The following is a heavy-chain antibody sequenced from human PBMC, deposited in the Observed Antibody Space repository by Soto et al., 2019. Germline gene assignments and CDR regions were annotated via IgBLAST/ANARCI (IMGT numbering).Heavy chain of an antibody. D-gene: IGHD2-8*01. CDR1: GYTFTSYY. CDR3: ARVRSCTNGVCHMAPFDY. V-gene: IGHV1-46*03. CDR2: INPSGGST. Sequence: ASVKVSGKASGYTFTSYYMHWVRQAPGQGLEWMGIINPSGGSTSYAQKFQGRVTMTRDTSTSTVYMELSSLRSEDTAVYYCARVRSCTNGVCHMAPFDYWGQGTLVTAPQ. J-gene: IGHJ4*02.